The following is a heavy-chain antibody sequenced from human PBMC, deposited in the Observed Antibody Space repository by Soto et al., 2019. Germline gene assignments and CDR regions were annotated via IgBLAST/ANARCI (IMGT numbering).Heavy chain of an antibody. V-gene: IGHV3-48*02. CDR2: IRDDSSIK. Sequence: SLRLSCAASGFLFSIYGMNWVRRAPGKGLEWVAYIRDDSSIKYYADSVTGRFTVSRDNGKDSLYLQMNSLRDEDTAVYYCARARGRNWFDTWGQGTLVTVSS. J-gene: IGHJ5*02. CDR1: GFLFSIYG. CDR3: ARARGRNWFDT. D-gene: IGHD1-26*01.